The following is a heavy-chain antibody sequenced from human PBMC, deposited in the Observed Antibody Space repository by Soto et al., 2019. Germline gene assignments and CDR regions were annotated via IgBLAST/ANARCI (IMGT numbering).Heavy chain of an antibody. Sequence: WETLSLTCTVSGGSISSYYWSWIRQPRGKGLEWIGYIYYSGSTNYNPSLKSRVTISVDTSKNQFSLKLSSVTAADTAVYYCARDTPYYFDYWGQGTLVTVSS. CDR2: IYYSGST. V-gene: IGHV4-59*01. CDR1: GGSISSYY. CDR3: ARDTPYYFDY. J-gene: IGHJ4*02.